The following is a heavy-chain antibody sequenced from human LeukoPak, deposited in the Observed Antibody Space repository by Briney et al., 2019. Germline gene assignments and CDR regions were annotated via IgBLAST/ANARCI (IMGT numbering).Heavy chain of an antibody. Sequence: GEALKISCKGSGYSFTSYWIGWARQMPGKGLEWIGIIYPGDSDTRYSPSFQGQVTISADKSISTAYLQWSSLKASDTAMYYCLMGSSTEFTQYWGQGTLVSVSS. J-gene: IGHJ4*02. CDR2: IYPGDSDT. CDR1: GYSFTSYW. CDR3: LMGSSTEFTQY. D-gene: IGHD6-13*01. V-gene: IGHV5-51*01.